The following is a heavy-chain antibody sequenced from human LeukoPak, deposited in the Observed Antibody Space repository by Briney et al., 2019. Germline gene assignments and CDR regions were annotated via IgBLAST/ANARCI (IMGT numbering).Heavy chain of an antibody. CDR2: IYTSGST. CDR1: GGSISSYY. J-gene: IGHJ5*02. V-gene: IGHV4-4*07. Sequence: PSETLSLTCTVSGGSISSYYWSWIRQPAGKGLEWIGRIYTSGSTNYNPSLKSRVTMSVDTSKNQFSLKLSSVTAADTAVYYCARGTDSCSRNWFDPWGQGTLVTVSS. D-gene: IGHD6-13*01. CDR3: ARGTDSCSRNWFDP.